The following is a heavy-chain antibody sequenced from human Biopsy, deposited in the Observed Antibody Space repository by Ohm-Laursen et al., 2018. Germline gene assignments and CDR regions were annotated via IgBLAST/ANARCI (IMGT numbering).Heavy chain of an antibody. CDR1: GFTFHTYA. CDR2: IDVSDYNT. V-gene: IGHV3-23*01. CDR3: VKQRGGYNFDS. D-gene: IGHD1-14*01. J-gene: IGHJ5*01. Sequence: SLRLSCAAPGFTFHTYAMNWVRQAPGKGLEWVAHIDVSDYNTYYADSVRGRFTISRDNSKQMVHLEINSLTADDTAVYYCVKQRGGYNFDSWGQGTLVTVSS.